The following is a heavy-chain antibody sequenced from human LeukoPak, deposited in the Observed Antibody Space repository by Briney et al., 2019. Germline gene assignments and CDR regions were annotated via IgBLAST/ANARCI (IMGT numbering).Heavy chain of an antibody. CDR2: INNDGSSI. CDR3: ARDQSSSWYVAWFDP. D-gene: IGHD6-13*01. CDR1: GFTFSSYW. Sequence: GGSLRLSCAASGFTFSSYWMHWVRQAPGKGLVWVSRINNDGSSISYADSMKGRFTISRDNAKNTLYLQMNSLRVEDTAVYYCARDQSSSWYVAWFDPWGQGTLVTVSS. V-gene: IGHV3-74*01. J-gene: IGHJ5*02.